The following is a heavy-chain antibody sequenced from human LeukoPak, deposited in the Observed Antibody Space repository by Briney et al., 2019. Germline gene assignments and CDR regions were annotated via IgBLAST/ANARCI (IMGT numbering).Heavy chain of an antibody. CDR1: GFTFSSYG. CDR2: IWYDGSNK. V-gene: IGHV3-33*01. D-gene: IGHD5-12*01. J-gene: IGHJ6*02. Sequence: GGSLRLSCAASGFTFSSYGMHWVRQAPGKGLEWVAVIWYDGSNKYYADSVKGRFTISRDNSKNTLYLQMNSLRAEDTAVYYCARELRPYYGMDVWGQGTTVTVSS. CDR3: ARELRPYYGMDV.